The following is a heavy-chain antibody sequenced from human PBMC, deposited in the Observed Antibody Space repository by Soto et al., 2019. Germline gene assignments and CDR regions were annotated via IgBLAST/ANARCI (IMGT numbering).Heavy chain of an antibody. CDR1: GFTFNTYA. CDR3: GTDRWGGAFDM. J-gene: IGHJ3*02. CDR2: IWNDGSTT. D-gene: IGHD3-10*01. Sequence: GGSLRLSCAASGFTFNTYAMDWVRQAPGKGLEWVAVIWNDGSTTNYMDSVKGRFSISRDNARNSLYLQMNSLRVEDTAVYYCGTDRWGGAFDMWGQGTTVTVSS. V-gene: IGHV3-33*03.